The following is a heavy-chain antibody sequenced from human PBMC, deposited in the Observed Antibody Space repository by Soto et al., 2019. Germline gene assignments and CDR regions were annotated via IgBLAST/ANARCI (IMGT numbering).Heavy chain of an antibody. CDR1: GFTFNSYG. D-gene: IGHD3-10*02. V-gene: IGHV3-33*01. J-gene: IGHJ4*02. CDR2: IWYDGSNK. CDR3: ARGSCSGSYSHNDY. Sequence: QVQLVESGGGVVQPGRSLRLSCAASGFTFNSYGMHWVRQAPGKGLEWVAVIWYDGSNKYYADSVKGRFTISRDNSKNTLYLQMNSRRAEDTAVYYCARGSCSGSYSHNDYWGQGTLVTVSS.